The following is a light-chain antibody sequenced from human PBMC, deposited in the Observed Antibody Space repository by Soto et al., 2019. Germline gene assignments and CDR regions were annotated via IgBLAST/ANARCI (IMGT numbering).Light chain of an antibody. Sequence: DIQMTQSPSSLSASVGDRVTITCRASQSIATVTNYIHWYQQKPGKAPKLLIYGSSNLQPGVPSRFSGSSSGSDFTLTISSLQPDDFATDYCQQSFNTKYTFGQGTKLQIK. CDR1: QSIATVTNY. CDR2: GSS. J-gene: IGKJ2*01. V-gene: IGKV1-39*01. CDR3: QQSFNTKYT.